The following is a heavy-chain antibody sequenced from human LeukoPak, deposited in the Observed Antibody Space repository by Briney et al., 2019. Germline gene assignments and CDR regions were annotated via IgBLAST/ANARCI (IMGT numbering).Heavy chain of an antibody. CDR2: IYYSGST. V-gene: IGHV4-59*02. Sequence: SETLSLTCTFSGGSVSSYYWSWIRQPPGKGLEWIGYIYYSGSTNYNPSLKSRVTISVDTSKNQFSLKLSSVTAADTAVYYCARAYYDSSGYLYDAFDIWGQGTMVTVSS. D-gene: IGHD3-22*01. J-gene: IGHJ3*02. CDR1: GGSVSSYY. CDR3: ARAYYDSSGYLYDAFDI.